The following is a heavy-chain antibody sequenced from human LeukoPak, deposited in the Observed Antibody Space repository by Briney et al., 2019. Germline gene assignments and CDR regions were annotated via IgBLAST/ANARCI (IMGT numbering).Heavy chain of an antibody. J-gene: IGHJ4*02. V-gene: IGHV3-53*01. CDR1: GFTVGTKY. D-gene: IGHD3-9*01. CDR2: IYSGGTT. CDR3: AKGSVNYDILTGSYFDY. Sequence: GGSLRLSCAASGFTVGTKYMNWVRQAPGKGLEWVSIIYSGGTTYYADSVKGRFTISRDNSKNTLSLQMNSLRAEDTAVYYCAKGSVNYDILTGSYFDYWGQGTLVTVSS.